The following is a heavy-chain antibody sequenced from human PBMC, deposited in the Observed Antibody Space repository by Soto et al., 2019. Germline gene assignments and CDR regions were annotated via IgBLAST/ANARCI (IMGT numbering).Heavy chain of an antibody. D-gene: IGHD5-18*01. CDR1: GGSISSSSYY. CDR3: SRGDTAIDAFDI. V-gene: IGHV4-39*01. J-gene: IGHJ3*02. CDR2: IYYSGST. Sequence: SETLSLTCTVSGGSISSSSYYWGCIRQPPGKGLEWIGSIYYSGSTYYNPSLKSRVTISVDTSKNQFSLKLSSVTAADTAVYYCSRGDTAIDAFDIWGQGTMVTVSS.